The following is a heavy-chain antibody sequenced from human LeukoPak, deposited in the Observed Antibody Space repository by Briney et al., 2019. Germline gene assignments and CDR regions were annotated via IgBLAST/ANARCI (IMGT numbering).Heavy chain of an antibody. V-gene: IGHV3-53*01. D-gene: IGHD3-22*01. Sequence: GGSLRLPCEVSGFTVSGDYMSWVRQAPGKGLEWVSVMYSGGATYYADSVKGRFTTSSDNAKNSLYLEMNSLRAEDTAVYYGARDLRSSGYYAFDYWGQGTLVTVSS. J-gene: IGHJ4*02. CDR2: MYSGGAT. CDR1: GFTVSGDY. CDR3: ARDLRSSGYYAFDY.